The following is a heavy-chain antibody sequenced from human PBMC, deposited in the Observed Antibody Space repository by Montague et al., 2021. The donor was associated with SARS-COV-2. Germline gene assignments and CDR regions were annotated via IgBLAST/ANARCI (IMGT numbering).Heavy chain of an antibody. CDR1: GFSFSTYA. CDR3: VKGPLCNNTPRYVLGAFDM. J-gene: IGHJ3*02. D-gene: IGHD2/OR15-2a*01. Sequence: SLRLSCAPSGFSFSTYAMSWVRQPPGKGLEWVAGIGASGVTAFYADSVKGRFIISRDNSDSTLYLQMNRLRAEDTALYYCVKGPLCNNTPRYVLGAFDMWGQGTMVTVSS. V-gene: IGHV3-23*01. CDR2: IGASGVTA.